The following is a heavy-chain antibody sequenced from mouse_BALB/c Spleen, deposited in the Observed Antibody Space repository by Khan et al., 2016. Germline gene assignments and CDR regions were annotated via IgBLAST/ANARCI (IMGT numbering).Heavy chain of an antibody. Sequence: QIQLVQSGPELKKPGETVKISCKASGYTFTNYGMNWVKQAPGKGLKWMGWINTYTGEPTYADDFKGRFAFSLETSASPAYLQINNLKNEDTATYFCARRDYYGSSSWYFDVWGAGTTVTVSS. J-gene: IGHJ1*01. D-gene: IGHD1-1*01. CDR3: ARRDYYGSSSWYFDV. CDR2: INTYTGEP. CDR1: GYTFTNYG. V-gene: IGHV9-3-1*01.